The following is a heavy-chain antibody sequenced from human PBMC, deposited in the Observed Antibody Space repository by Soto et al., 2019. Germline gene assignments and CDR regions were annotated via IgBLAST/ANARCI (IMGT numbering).Heavy chain of an antibody. CDR1: GFPFSTYS. CDR2: ISASTLTT. D-gene: IGHD2-2*01. J-gene: IGHJ4*02. CDR3: ARAPQLVAPAATGFDS. Sequence: EVELVESGGGLVQPVGSLRLSCAASGFPFSTYSMSWVRQAPGKGLEWISYISASTLTTFYADSVKGRFTISRDTAQNSLYLQMNSLRDEDTAVYYCARAPQLVAPAATGFDSWGQGTLVTVSS. V-gene: IGHV3-48*02.